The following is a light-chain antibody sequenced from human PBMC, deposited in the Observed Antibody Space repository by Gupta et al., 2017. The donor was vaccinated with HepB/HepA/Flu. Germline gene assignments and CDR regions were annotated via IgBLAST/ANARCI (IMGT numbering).Light chain of an antibody. V-gene: IGKV3-20*01. CDR2: GAS. J-gene: IGKJ2*01. CDR1: QSISYNY. Sequence: EIVLTQSPGTLSLSPGERASLSCRASQSISYNYLAWYQQKPGRAPRLLIYGASNRLTGVPDRFSGSGSGTDFTLTIIRLVPQDFAVSYCRQEGSSVSTFGQGTKMEIK. CDR3: RQEGSSVST.